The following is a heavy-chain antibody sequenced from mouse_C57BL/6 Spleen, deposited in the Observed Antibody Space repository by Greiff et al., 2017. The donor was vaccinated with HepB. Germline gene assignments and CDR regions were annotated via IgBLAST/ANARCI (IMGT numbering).Heavy chain of an antibody. J-gene: IGHJ1*03. V-gene: IGHV1-19*01. CDR3: ARGDSNSYWYFDV. Sequence: VQLKQSGPVLVKPGASVKMSCKASGYTFTDYYMNWVKQSHGKSLEWIGVINPYNGGTSYNQKFKGKATLTVDKSSSTAYMELNSLTSEDSAVYYCARGDSNSYWYFDVWGTGTTVTVSS. D-gene: IGHD2-5*01. CDR2: INPYNGGT. CDR1: GYTFTDYY.